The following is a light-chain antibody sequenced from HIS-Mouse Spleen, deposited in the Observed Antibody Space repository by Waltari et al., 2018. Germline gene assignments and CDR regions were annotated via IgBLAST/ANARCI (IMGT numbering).Light chain of an antibody. CDR1: STDDGAYNY. CDR2: EVS. CDR3: SSYTSSSTYV. Sequence: QYPPPQPASASWSPGQSITISCTGTSTDDGAYNYVPCYQQPPGKAPKLMIYEVSNRPSGVSNRFSGSKSGNTASLTISGLQAEDEADYYCSSYTSSSTYVFGTGTKVTVL. V-gene: IGLV2-14*01. J-gene: IGLJ1*01.